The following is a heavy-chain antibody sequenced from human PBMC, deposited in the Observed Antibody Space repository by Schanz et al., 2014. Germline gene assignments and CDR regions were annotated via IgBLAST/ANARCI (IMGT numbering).Heavy chain of an antibody. CDR3: TTHGLGYYFDY. Sequence: EMQVVESGGGSVQPGGSLRVSCAASGFTFSNYWMSWVRQAPGKGLEWVANIKQDGSEKFYVDSVKGRFTISRDNAKNALYLQMNSLRAEDTAVYYCTTHGLGYYFDYWGQGTLVPVSS. D-gene: IGHD3-10*01. CDR1: GFTFSNYW. V-gene: IGHV3-7*03. CDR2: IKQDGSEK. J-gene: IGHJ4*02.